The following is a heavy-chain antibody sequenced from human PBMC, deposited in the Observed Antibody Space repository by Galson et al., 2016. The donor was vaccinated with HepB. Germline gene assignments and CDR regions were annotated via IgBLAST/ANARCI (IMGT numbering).Heavy chain of an antibody. Sequence: VKVSCKVSGYTFTDYNIHWVQQAPGKGLEWVGLVDPEDGKTIYAEKFQGRVTISADTSTDTAYMELSSLRSDDTAVYYCATDGAQGYYDTSGYFHSFFDYWGQGTLVTVSS. D-gene: IGHD3-22*01. V-gene: IGHV1-69-2*01. CDR3: ATDGAQGYYDTSGYFHSFFDY. CDR1: GYTFTDYN. J-gene: IGHJ4*02. CDR2: VDPEDGKT.